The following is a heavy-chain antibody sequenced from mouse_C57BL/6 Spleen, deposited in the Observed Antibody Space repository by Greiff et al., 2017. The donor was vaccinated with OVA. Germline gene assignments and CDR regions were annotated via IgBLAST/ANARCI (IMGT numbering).Heavy chain of an antibody. CDR2: IYPSDSET. Sequence: QVQLKQPGAELVRPGSSVKLSCKASGYTFTSYWMDWVKQRPGQGLEWIGNIYPSDSETHYNQKFKDKATLTVDKSSSTAYMQLSSLTSEDSAVYYCARFLLYPDYWGQGTTLTVSS. CDR1: GYTFTSYW. V-gene: IGHV1-61*01. D-gene: IGHD2-3*01. J-gene: IGHJ2*01. CDR3: ARFLLYPDY.